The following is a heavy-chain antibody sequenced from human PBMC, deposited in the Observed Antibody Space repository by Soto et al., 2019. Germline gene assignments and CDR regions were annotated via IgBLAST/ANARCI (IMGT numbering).Heavy chain of an antibody. CDR3: ASPKIAFYNSSEP. D-gene: IGHD3-3*02. Sequence: PSETLSLTCTVSGGSISSSSYYWGWIRQPPGKGLEWIGSIYYSGSTYYNPSLKSRVTISVDTSKNQFSLKLSSVTAADTAVYYCASPKIAFYNSSEPWGQGPLVTVSS. CDR2: IYYSGST. J-gene: IGHJ5*02. CDR1: GGSISSSSYY. V-gene: IGHV4-39*01.